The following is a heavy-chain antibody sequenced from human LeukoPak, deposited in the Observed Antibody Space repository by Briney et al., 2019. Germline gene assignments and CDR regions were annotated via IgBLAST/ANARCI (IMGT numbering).Heavy chain of an antibody. CDR2: IYYSGST. CDR1: GGSISSSSYY. D-gene: IGHD5-18*01. V-gene: IGHV4-39*01. Sequence: SETLSLTCTVSGGSISSSSYYWGWTRQPPGKGLEWIGSIYYSGSTYYNPSLKSRVTISVDTSKNQFSLKLSSVTAADTAVYYCASTWIQLWSNNWFDPWGQGTLVTVSS. CDR3: ASTWIQLWSNNWFDP. J-gene: IGHJ5*02.